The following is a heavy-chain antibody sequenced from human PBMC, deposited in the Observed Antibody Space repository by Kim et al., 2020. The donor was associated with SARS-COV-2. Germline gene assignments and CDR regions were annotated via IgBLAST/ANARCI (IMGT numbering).Heavy chain of an antibody. D-gene: IGHD5-18*01. CDR3: ARGPRRGYSYGYWDYYYVMHV. Sequence: SETLSLTCAVYGGSFSGYYWSWIRQPPGKGLEWIGEINHSGSTNYNPSLKSRVTISVDTAKNQFSLKLSSVTAADTAVYYCARGPRRGYSYGYWDYYYVMHVWGQATTVTVPS. J-gene: IGHJ6*02. CDR2: INHSGST. V-gene: IGHV4-34*01. CDR1: GGSFSGYY.